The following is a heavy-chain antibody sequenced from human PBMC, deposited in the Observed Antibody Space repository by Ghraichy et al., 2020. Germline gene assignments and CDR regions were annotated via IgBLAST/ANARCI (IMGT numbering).Heavy chain of an antibody. Sequence: GGSLRLSCAASGFTFSSYSMNWVRQAPGKGLEWVSYISSSSSTIYYADSVKGRFTISRDNAKNSLYLQMNSLRDEDTAVYYCARDLPLDIVVVVAAAPGGGYDPWGQGTLVTVSS. CDR3: ARDLPLDIVVVVAAAPGGGYDP. CDR1: GFTFSSYS. D-gene: IGHD2-15*01. J-gene: IGHJ5*02. V-gene: IGHV3-48*02. CDR2: ISSSSSTI.